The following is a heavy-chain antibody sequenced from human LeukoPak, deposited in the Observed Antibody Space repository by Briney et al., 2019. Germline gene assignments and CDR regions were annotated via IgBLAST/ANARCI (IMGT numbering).Heavy chain of an antibody. CDR3: ARDLTTTVTTALSRVDAFDI. V-gene: IGHV1-69*06. Sequence: PVKVSCKASGGTFSSYEISWVRQAPGQGLEWMGGIIPMFGTAKYAQKFQGRVTITADKSTSTAYMELSSLRSEDTAVYYCARDLTTTVTTALSRVDAFDIWGQGTMVTVSS. CDR2: IIPMFGTA. CDR1: GGTFSSYE. J-gene: IGHJ3*02. D-gene: IGHD4-17*01.